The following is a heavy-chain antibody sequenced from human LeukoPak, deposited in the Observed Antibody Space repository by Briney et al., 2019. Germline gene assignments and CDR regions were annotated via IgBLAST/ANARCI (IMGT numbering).Heavy chain of an antibody. CDR2: IYTTGNT. CDR1: SGSINSYY. CDR3: ARQGYTASHYFLDY. J-gene: IGHJ4*02. V-gene: IGHV4-4*07. Sequence: ASETLSLTCTVSSGSINSYYWGWVRQPAGRGLEWIGRIYTTGNTNYNPSLKSRLTMSVDTSKRQFSLDLRSVTAADTAIYYCARQGYTASHYFLDYWSQGTLVTVPS. D-gene: IGHD3-16*02.